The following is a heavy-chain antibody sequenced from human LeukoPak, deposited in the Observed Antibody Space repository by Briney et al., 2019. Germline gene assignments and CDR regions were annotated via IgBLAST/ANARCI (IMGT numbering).Heavy chain of an antibody. J-gene: IGHJ3*02. Sequence: ASVKVSCKAPGYTFTSYYMHWVRQAPGQGLEWMGWINPNSGGTNYAQKFQGRVTMTRDTSISTAYTELSRLRSDDTAVYYCARDHRSGGSCYRGGAFDIWGQGTMVTVSS. CDR1: GYTFTSYY. CDR2: INPNSGGT. CDR3: ARDHRSGGSCYRGGAFDI. D-gene: IGHD2-15*01. V-gene: IGHV1-2*02.